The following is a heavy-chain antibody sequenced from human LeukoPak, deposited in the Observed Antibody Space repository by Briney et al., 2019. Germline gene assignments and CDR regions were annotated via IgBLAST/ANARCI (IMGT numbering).Heavy chain of an antibody. CDR2: ISGSGGST. Sequence: GGSLRLSCAASGFTFSSYAMSWVRQAPGKGLEWVSAISGSGGSTYYADSVKGRFTISRDNSKNTLYLQMNSLRAEDTAVYYCAKDWRPAYYDILTGYYGDYWGQGTLVTVSS. CDR3: AKDWRPAYYDILTGYYGDY. V-gene: IGHV3-23*01. D-gene: IGHD3-9*01. CDR1: GFTFSSYA. J-gene: IGHJ4*02.